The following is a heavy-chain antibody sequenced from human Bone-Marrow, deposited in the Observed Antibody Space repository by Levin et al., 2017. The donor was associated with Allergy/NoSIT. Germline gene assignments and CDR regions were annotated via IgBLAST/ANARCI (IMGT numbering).Heavy chain of an antibody. CDR1: GYIVTSYW. J-gene: IGHJ5*02. CDR2: IYSGDCDT. D-gene: IGHD2-21*01. V-gene: IGHV5-51*01. CDR3: ATGPILYCGGVWYWVWFDP. Sequence: PGGSLRLSCRASGYIVTSYWIGWVRQMPGKGLEWMGIIYSGDCDTKYSPSFQGQVTISADTSINTPYLQWNSLKASDTAIYYCATGPILYCGGVWYWVWFDPWGQGTLVTVSS.